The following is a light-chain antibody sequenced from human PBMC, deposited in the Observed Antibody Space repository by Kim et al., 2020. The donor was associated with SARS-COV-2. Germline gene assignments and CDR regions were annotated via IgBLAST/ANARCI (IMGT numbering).Light chain of an antibody. CDR2: YDS. J-gene: IGLJ1*01. V-gene: IGLV3-21*04. CDR3: QVWDSSSDHPYD. Sequence: PGRTARVNCGGNNIGSKSVHWYQQKPGQAPVLVIYYDSDRPSGIPERFSGSNSGNTATLTISRVEAGDEADYYCQVWDSSSDHPYDFGTGTKVTVL. CDR1: NIGSKS.